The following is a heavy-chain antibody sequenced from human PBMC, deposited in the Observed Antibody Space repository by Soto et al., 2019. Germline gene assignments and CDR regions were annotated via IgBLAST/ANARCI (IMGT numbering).Heavy chain of an antibody. V-gene: IGHV4-34*01. Sequence: PSETLSLTCAVYGGSFSGYYWRWIRQPPGKGLEWIGEIDHSGSTNYNPSLQSRVTISVDTSKNQFSLKLSSVTAADTAVYYCARGGRTLVRYLDWFVERGDCPSVMDVCGQGTTVTVSS. J-gene: IGHJ6*02. CDR3: ARGGRTLVRYLDWFVERGDCPSVMDV. D-gene: IGHD3-9*01. CDR1: GGSFSGYY. CDR2: IDHSGST.